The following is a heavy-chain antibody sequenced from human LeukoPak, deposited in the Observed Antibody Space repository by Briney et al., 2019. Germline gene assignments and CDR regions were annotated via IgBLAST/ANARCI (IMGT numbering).Heavy chain of an antibody. Sequence: SQTLSLTCTVSGGSISSGDYYWSWIRQPPGKGLEWIGYIYYSGSTYYNPSLKSRVTISVDTSKNQFSLKLNSATAADTAVYYCARVISSYGGGYYYYGMDVWGQGTTVTVSS. CDR1: GGSISSGDYY. J-gene: IGHJ6*02. D-gene: IGHD6-6*01. CDR3: ARVISSYGGGYYYYGMDV. V-gene: IGHV4-30-4*01. CDR2: IYYSGST.